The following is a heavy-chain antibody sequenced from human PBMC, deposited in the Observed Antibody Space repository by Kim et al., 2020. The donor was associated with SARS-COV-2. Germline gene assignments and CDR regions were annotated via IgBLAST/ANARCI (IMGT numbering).Heavy chain of an antibody. CDR2: TYYRSKWYN. J-gene: IGHJ4*02. Sequence: SQTLSLTCAISGDSVSSNSAAWNWIRQSPSRGLEWLGRTYYRSKWYNDYAVSVKSRITINPDTSKNQFSLQLNSVTPEDTAVYYCARDPGIAAAGGNIYFDYWGQGTLVTVSS. V-gene: IGHV6-1*01. CDR3: ARDPGIAAAGGNIYFDY. CDR1: GDSVSSNSAA. D-gene: IGHD6-13*01.